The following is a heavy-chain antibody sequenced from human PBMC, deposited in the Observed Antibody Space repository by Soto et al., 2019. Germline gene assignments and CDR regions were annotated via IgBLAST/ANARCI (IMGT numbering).Heavy chain of an antibody. J-gene: IGHJ4*02. CDR3: ARHLGGTTGDY. CDR1: GGTFSSYT. Sequence: QVPLVQSGAEVKKPGSSVKVSCKASGGTFSSYTISWVRQAPGQGLEWMGRIIPILGIANYAQKFQGRVTITADKSTSTAYMELSSLRSEDTAVYYCARHLGGTTGDYWGQGTLVTVSS. V-gene: IGHV1-69*02. D-gene: IGHD1-7*01. CDR2: IIPILGIA.